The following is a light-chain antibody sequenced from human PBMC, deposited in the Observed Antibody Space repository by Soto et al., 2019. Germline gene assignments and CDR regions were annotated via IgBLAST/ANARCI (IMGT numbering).Light chain of an antibody. CDR2: GAS. J-gene: IGKJ1*01. CDR1: QSVSSN. CDR3: QQYNNWPRT. V-gene: IGKV3-15*01. Sequence: EIVMTQSPATLSVSPGERATLSCRASQSVSSNLAWYQQKPGQAPWLLIYGASTRATGIPARFSGGGSGTEFTLTISSLQSEDFAVYYCQQYNNWPRTFGQGTKV.